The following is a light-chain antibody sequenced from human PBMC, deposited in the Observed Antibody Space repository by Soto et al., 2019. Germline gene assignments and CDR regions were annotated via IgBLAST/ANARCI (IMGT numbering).Light chain of an antibody. Sequence: EIVLTQSPGTLSLSPGERATLSCRASQSVASTFLARYQQKPGQAPRLLISGASMRATGIPDRFSGSGSGTDFALTISRLEPEDFAVYYCQQYGDSPALGFGQGTKVEIK. V-gene: IGKV3-20*01. J-gene: IGKJ1*01. CDR1: QSVASTF. CDR2: GAS. CDR3: QQYGDSPALG.